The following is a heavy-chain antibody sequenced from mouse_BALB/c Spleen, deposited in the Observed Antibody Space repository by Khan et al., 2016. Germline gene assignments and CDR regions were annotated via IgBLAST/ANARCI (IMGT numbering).Heavy chain of an antibody. V-gene: IGHV1S81*02. CDR2: INPSNGRT. J-gene: IGHJ2*01. CDR1: GYTLTSYW. CDR3: ARILITFDY. D-gene: IGHD1-1*01. Sequence: QVQLQQPGAELVNPGASVNLSCKASGYTLTSYWMHWVKQRPGQGLEWIGEINPSNGRTNYNEKFKSKATLTVDKSSSTAYMQLSSPTSEDSAVYYCARILITFDYWGQGTTLTVSS.